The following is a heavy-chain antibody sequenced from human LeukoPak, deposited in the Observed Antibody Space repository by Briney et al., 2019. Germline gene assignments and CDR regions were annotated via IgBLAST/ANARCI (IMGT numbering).Heavy chain of an antibody. CDR3: AREYRRAGAFDL. D-gene: IGHD3-16*02. CDR2: IYSGGSI. Sequence: PGGSLRLSCAASGFTVSTNYMNWVRQAPGKGLEWVSVIYSGGSIYYADSVKGRFTISRDNSKNTLYLQINSLRADDTAVYYCAREYRRAGAFDLWGQGTMVTVSS. V-gene: IGHV3-66*01. CDR1: GFTVSTNY. J-gene: IGHJ3*01.